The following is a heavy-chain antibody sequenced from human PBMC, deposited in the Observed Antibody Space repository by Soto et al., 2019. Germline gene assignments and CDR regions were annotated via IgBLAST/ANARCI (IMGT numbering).Heavy chain of an antibody. CDR3: ARDRDILTGLDY. CDR1: GFTFSSYC. V-gene: IGHV3-33*01. Sequence: PGGSLRLSCAASGFTFSSYCMHWVRQAPGKGLEWVAVIWYDGSNKYYADSVKGRFTISRDNSKNTLYLQMNSLRAEDTAVYYCARDRDILTGLDYWGQGTLVTVSS. CDR2: IWYDGSNK. D-gene: IGHD3-9*01. J-gene: IGHJ4*02.